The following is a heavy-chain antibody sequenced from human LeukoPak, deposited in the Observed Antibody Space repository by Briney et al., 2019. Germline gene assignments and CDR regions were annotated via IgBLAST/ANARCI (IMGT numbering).Heavy chain of an antibody. CDR1: GFTFDTYA. CDR2: ISYDGSKQ. CDR3: AKVHHGGPLWFGESIGVSLDS. J-gene: IGHJ5*01. V-gene: IGHV3-30*04. Sequence: QAGGSLRLSCAASGFTFDTYAMHWVRQAPGKGLEWVAVISYDGSKQLYADSVNGRFTISRDNSKNTLFLQMEGLRAEETAMYYCAKVHHGGPLWFGESIGVSLDSWGQGTLVIVSS. D-gene: IGHD3-10*01.